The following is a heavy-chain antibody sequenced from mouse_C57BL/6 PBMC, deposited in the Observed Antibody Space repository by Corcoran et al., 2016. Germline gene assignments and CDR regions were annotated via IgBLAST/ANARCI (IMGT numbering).Heavy chain of an antibody. CDR1: GYTFTSYD. J-gene: IGHJ2*01. CDR2: IYPRDGST. Sequence: QVQLQQSGPELVKPGASVKLSCKASGYTFTSYDINWVKQRPGQGLEWIGWIYPRDGSTKYNEKFMGKATLTVDTSSSTAYMELHSLTSEDSAVYFCARSGTTVVDYFDYWGQGTTLTVSS. CDR3: ARSGTTVVDYFDY. V-gene: IGHV1-85*01. D-gene: IGHD1-1*01.